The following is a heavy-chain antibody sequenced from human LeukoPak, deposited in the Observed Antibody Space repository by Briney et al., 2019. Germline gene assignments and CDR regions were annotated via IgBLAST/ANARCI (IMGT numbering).Heavy chain of an antibody. Sequence: GASVKVSCKASGYTFTSYGISWVRQAPGQGLEWMGWINPNSGGTNYAQKFQGRVTMTRDTSISTAYMELSRLRSDDTAVYYCARDGTGGSYSTWGQGTLVTVSS. CDR2: INPNSGGT. CDR3: ARDGTGGSYST. V-gene: IGHV1-2*02. CDR1: GYTFTSYG. J-gene: IGHJ4*02. D-gene: IGHD1-26*01.